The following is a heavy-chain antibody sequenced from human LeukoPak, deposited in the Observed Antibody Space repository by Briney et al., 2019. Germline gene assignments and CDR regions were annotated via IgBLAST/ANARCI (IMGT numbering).Heavy chain of an antibody. J-gene: IGHJ3*02. Sequence: GGSLRPSCVASGFAFSAFAISWVRQAPGKGLEWVSAVSGSGGRTFYADSVRGRFTISRDNSEKTVFLQMDSLRAEDTAVYYCAKGGAAMTDAPHGDVVTTTLDGFDIWGQGAMVTVSS. CDR1: GFAFSAFA. D-gene: IGHD2-21*02. V-gene: IGHV3-23*01. CDR3: AKGGAAMTDAPHGDVVTTTLDGFDI. CDR2: VSGSGGRT.